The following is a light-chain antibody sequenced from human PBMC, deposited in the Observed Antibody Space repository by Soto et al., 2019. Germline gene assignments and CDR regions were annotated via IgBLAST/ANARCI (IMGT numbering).Light chain of an antibody. Sequence: EIVLTQSPGTLSLSPGESATLSCRASQSISSSYSAWYQQKPGQAPRLLISAAYSRASGIPGRFSGSGSGTDFTLNIRSLEPEDFGVYYCQHYGGPFTFGPGSKVDI. CDR3: QHYGGPFT. J-gene: IGKJ3*01. CDR1: QSISSSY. CDR2: AAY. V-gene: IGKV3-20*01.